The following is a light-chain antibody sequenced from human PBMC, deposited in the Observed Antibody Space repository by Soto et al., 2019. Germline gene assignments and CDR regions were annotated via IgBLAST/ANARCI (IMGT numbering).Light chain of an antibody. V-gene: IGKV3-15*01. Sequence: EIVMTQSPATLSVFPGERVTLSCRASQSVSSNLAWFQHKPGQAPRLLIYGASIRATGIPARFSGSGSRTAFTLTISSLQSEDFGVYYCQQYKNWWTFGQGTKVEVK. J-gene: IGKJ1*01. CDR1: QSVSSN. CDR2: GAS. CDR3: QQYKNWWT.